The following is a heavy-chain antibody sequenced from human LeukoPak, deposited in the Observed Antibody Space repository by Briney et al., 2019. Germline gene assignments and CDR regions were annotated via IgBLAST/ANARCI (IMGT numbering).Heavy chain of an antibody. J-gene: IGHJ5*02. CDR1: GGSFSGYY. CDR2: INHSGST. V-gene: IGHV4-34*01. Sequence: PSETLSLTCAVYGGSFSGYYWCWIRQPPGKGLEWIGEINHSGSTNYNPSLKSRVTISVDTSKNQFSLKLSSVTAADTAVYYCARRGYSYGGTSRGKNWFDPWGQGTLVTVSS. CDR3: ARRGYSYGGTSRGKNWFDP. D-gene: IGHD5-18*01.